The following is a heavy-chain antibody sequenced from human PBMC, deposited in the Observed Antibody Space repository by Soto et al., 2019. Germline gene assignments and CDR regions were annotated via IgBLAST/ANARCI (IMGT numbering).Heavy chain of an antibody. Sequence: ASVKVSCKASGYTFPSYGISWVRQAPGQGLEWMGVINPHGSSTAYAQKFKGRVTLTRDTSASTVYMEVSSLTSEDTAMYYCARSSGGNFGIIIEGTNWFATWGQGTLVTVSS. D-gene: IGHD1-26*01. J-gene: IGHJ5*02. CDR3: ARSSGGNFGIIIEGTNWFAT. CDR2: INPHGSST. V-gene: IGHV1-18*01. CDR1: GYTFPSYG.